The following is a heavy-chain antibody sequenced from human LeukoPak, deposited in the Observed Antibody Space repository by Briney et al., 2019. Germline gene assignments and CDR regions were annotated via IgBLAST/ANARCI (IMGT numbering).Heavy chain of an antibody. CDR1: GFTFSSYG. D-gene: IGHD2-2*01. V-gene: IGHV3-30*18. CDR2: ISYDGSNK. J-gene: IGHJ3*02. CDR3: AKEGCSSTSCYVGDAFDI. Sequence: GGSLRLSCAASGFTFSSYGMHWVRQAPGKGLEWVAVISYDGSNKYYADSVKGRFTISRDNSKNTLYLQMNSLRAEDTAVYYCAKEGCSSTSCYVGDAFDIWGQGTMVTVSS.